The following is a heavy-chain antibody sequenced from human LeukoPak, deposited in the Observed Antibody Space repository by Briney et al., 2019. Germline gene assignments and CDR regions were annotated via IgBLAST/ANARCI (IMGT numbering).Heavy chain of an antibody. V-gene: IGHV1-69*04. CDR3: ARAGYYYDSSGYYQYYFDY. Sequence: PSVKVSCKASGGTFSSYAISWVRQAPGQGLEWMGRIIPILGIANYAQKFQGRVTMTRNTSISTAYMELSSLRSEDTAVYYCARAGYYYDSSGYYQYYFDYWGQGTLVTVSS. CDR1: GGTFSSYA. CDR2: IIPILGIA. J-gene: IGHJ4*02. D-gene: IGHD3-22*01.